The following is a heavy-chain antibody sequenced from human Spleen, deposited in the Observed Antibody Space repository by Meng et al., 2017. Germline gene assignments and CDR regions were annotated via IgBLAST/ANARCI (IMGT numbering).Heavy chain of an antibody. CDR1: GGSISSNNYY. CDR2: IHYSGST. V-gene: IGHV4-39*07. CDR3: ARDSGSYLVGDDAFDI. J-gene: IGHJ3*02. Sequence: SETLSLTCAVSGGSISSNNYYWGWIRQPPGTGLEWIGSIHYSGSTYYNPSLKRRVTISVDTSKSQFSLRLSSVTAADTAVYYCARDSGSYLVGDDAFDIWGQGTMVTVSS. D-gene: IGHD1-26*01.